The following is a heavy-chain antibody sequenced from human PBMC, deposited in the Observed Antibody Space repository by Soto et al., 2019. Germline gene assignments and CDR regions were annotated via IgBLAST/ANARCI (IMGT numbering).Heavy chain of an antibody. CDR1: GLSLSTPGVG. J-gene: IGHJ3*01. Sequence: QITLKESGPTLVKPTQTLTLTCTFSGLSLSTPGVGVGWIRQPPGKALEWIAVIYWDDDTRYSPSLKTRRTTPKDTSKKQVDLTMTNMDPVDTSTYYCTQSIGARCVLGAYDGWGQVTMVTVSS. D-gene: IGHD6-6*01. V-gene: IGHV2-5*02. CDR3: TQSIGARCVLGAYDG. CDR2: IYWDDDT.